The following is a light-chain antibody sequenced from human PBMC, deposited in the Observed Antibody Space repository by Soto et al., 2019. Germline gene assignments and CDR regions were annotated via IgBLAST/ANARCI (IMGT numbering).Light chain of an antibody. J-gene: IGKJ1*01. Sequence: IVMTQSPATLSVSPGERATLSCRASQSVSSNLAWYQQKPGQAPRLLIYGASSRATGIPDRFSGSGSGTDFTLTISSLEPEDFAVYYCQQRSNWLWTFGQGTKVDIK. CDR1: QSVSSN. CDR3: QQRSNWLWT. CDR2: GAS. V-gene: IGKV3-11*01.